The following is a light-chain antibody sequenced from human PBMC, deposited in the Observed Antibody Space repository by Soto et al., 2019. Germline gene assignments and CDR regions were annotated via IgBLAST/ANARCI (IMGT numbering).Light chain of an antibody. CDR1: QGIAPY. CDR2: ATS. CDR3: QKYNSAPLT. V-gene: IGKV1-27*01. J-gene: IGKJ4*01. Sequence: DVQMTQSPSSLSAFVGDRVTITCRASQGIAPYLAWFQQKPGKVPQLLIYATSTLQSGVPSRFSCSGSGTDFTLTINSLQPEDVGTYYCQKYNSAPLTFCGGTKVEIK.